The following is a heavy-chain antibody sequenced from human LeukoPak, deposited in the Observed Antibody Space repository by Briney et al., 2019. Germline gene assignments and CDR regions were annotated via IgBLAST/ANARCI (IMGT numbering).Heavy chain of an antibody. CDR2: INSDGSST. D-gene: IGHD6-19*01. V-gene: IGHV3-74*01. J-gene: IGHJ4*02. CDR1: GFTFSSYR. CDR3: ARDRGIAVAGTLDY. Sequence: GGSLRLSCAASGFTFSSYRMHWVRQAPGKGLVWVSRINSDGSSTSYADPVKGRFTISRDNAKNTLYLQMNSLRAEDTAVYYCARDRGIAVAGTLDYWGQGTLVTVSS.